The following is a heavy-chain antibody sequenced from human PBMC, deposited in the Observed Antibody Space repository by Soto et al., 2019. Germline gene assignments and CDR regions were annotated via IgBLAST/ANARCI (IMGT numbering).Heavy chain of an antibody. CDR1: GFTFDDYA. CDR2: ISWNSGSI. CDR3: VGQAELGYCSGGSCSTGWFDP. J-gene: IGHJ5*02. Sequence: PGGSLRLSCAASGFTFDDYAMHWVRQAPGKGLEWVSGISWNSGSIGYADSVKGRFTISRDNAKNSLYLQMNSLRAEDTALYYCVGQAELGYCSGGSCSTGWFDPWGQGTLVTVSS. V-gene: IGHV3-9*01. D-gene: IGHD2-15*01.